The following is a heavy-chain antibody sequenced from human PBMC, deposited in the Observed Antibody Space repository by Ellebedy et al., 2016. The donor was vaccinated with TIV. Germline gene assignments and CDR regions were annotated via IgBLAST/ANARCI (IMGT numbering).Heavy chain of an antibody. CDR3: AKDLGGVGDY. V-gene: IGHV3-30*18. CDR1: RFPFRNYD. CDR2: ISDNGGKQ. Sequence: GGSLRLXXAASRFPFRNYDLQWFRQAPGKGLEWVAVISDNGGKQFYADSVKGRFTISRDNSKNTLYVQMNSLRAEDTAVYYCAKDLGGVGDYWGQGTLVTVSS. J-gene: IGHJ4*02. D-gene: IGHD3-16*01.